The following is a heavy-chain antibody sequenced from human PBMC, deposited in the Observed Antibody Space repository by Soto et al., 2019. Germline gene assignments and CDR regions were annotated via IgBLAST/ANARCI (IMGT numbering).Heavy chain of an antibody. V-gene: IGHV3-30*18. CDR3: AKDRAEYYYYYYGMDV. Sequence: LRLSCAASGFTFSSYGMHWVRQAPGKGLEWVAAISYDGSNKYYADSVKGRFTISRDNSKNTLYLQMNSLRAEDTAVYYCAKDRAEYYYYYYGMDVWGQGTTVTVSS. J-gene: IGHJ6*02. D-gene: IGHD2-8*01. CDR2: ISYDGSNK. CDR1: GFTFSSYG.